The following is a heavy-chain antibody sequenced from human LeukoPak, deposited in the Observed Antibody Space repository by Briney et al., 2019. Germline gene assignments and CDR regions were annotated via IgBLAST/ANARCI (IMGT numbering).Heavy chain of an antibody. V-gene: IGHV5-51*01. D-gene: IGHD6-6*01. CDR3: ARLAVVRAAQPFDY. CDR1: GYSFITYW. J-gene: IGHJ4*02. Sequence: GESLKISCQVSGYSFITYWIGWVRQMPGKGLEWMGIIYPGDSDTRYSPSFRGQVTISGDKSISTAYLQWSSLKASDTAMYYCARLAVVRAAQPFDYWGQGTLVTVSS. CDR2: IYPGDSDT.